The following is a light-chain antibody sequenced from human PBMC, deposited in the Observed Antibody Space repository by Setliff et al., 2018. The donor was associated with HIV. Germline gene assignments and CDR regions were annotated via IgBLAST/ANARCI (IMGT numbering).Light chain of an antibody. CDR1: TGAVTSGHY. CDR2: DTN. V-gene: IGLV7-46*01. CDR3: LLPHNGDVG. J-gene: IGLJ2*01. Sequence: QAVVTQEPSLTVSPGGTVILTCGSSTGAVTSGHYPYWFQQRPGHAPKTLIYDTNNRHSWTPARFSGSLLGGKAALTLSGAQPEDEADYYCLLPHNGDVGFGGGTKVTVL.